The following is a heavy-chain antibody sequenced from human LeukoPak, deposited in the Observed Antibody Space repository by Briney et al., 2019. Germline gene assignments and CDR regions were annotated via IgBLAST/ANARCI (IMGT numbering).Heavy chain of an antibody. Sequence: GRSLRLSCAASGFTFSSYGMHWVRQAPGKGLEWVAVIWYDGSNKYYADSVKGRFTISRDNSKNTQYLQMNSLRAEDTAVYYCARDWKGCECLDYWGQGTLVTVSS. CDR1: GFTFSSYG. J-gene: IGHJ4*02. CDR3: ARDWKGCECLDY. D-gene: IGHD5/OR15-5a*01. V-gene: IGHV3-33*01. CDR2: IWYDGSNK.